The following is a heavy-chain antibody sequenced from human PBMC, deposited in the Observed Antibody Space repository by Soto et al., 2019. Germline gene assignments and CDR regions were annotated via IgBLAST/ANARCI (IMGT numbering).Heavy chain of an antibody. Sequence: PSETLSLTCAVSGGSISSSNWWSWVRQPPGKGLEWIGEIYHSGSTNYNPSLKSRVTISVDKSKNQFSLKLSSVTAADTAVYYCASIGTAVAGNSSYFDYWGQGTLVTVSS. CDR1: GGSISSSNW. J-gene: IGHJ4*02. CDR3: ASIGTAVAGNSSYFDY. D-gene: IGHD6-19*01. CDR2: IYHSGST. V-gene: IGHV4-4*02.